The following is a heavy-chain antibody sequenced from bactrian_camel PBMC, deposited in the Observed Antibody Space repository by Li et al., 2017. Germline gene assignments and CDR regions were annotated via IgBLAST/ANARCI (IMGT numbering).Heavy chain of an antibody. Sequence: VQLVESGGGLVQPGGSLRLSCAASTFTFIGYGFSGHDMSWVRQAPGKGIEWVATINSGGGTTYSADSVKGRFTISRDSAKNTLYLQMNSLKPGDTAMYYCAADSYPATGGSLPVAPWYYYWGQGTQVTVS. V-gene: IGHV3S40*01. CDR1: TFTFIGYGFSGHD. CDR3: AADSYPATGGSLPVAPWYYY. CDR2: INSGGGTT. J-gene: IGHJ4*01. D-gene: IGHD2*01.